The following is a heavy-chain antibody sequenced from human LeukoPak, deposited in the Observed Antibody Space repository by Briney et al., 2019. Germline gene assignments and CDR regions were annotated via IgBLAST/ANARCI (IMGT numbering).Heavy chain of an antibody. Sequence: ASVKVSCKASGYTLTTYGISLVRQAPGQGLQWMGWINTYNGNTMYAQKFQGRVTMTTDTSTSTAYMALRSLTSDDTAVYYCARVPLPYYYDRSAGFDYWGQGTLVTVSS. V-gene: IGHV1-18*01. CDR2: INTYNGNT. J-gene: IGHJ4*02. D-gene: IGHD3-22*01. CDR1: GYTLTTYG. CDR3: ARVPLPYYYDRSAGFDY.